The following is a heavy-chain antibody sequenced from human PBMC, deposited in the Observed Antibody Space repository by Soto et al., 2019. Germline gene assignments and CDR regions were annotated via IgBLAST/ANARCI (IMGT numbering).Heavy chain of an antibody. CDR2: IGSSGGST. V-gene: IGHV3-23*01. Sequence: GGSLRLFCAVSGFTFSSYTMSWVRQAPGKGLEWVSGIGSSGGSTYYADSVKGRFTISRDNFKNTVYLQMNSLRAEDTAVYYCARDGCISTSCYPSDYWGQGTLVTVSS. CDR1: GFTFSSYT. CDR3: ARDGCISTSCYPSDY. J-gene: IGHJ4*02. D-gene: IGHD2-2*01.